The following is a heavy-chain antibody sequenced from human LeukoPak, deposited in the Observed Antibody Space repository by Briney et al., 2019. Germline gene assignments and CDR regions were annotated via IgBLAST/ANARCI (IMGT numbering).Heavy chain of an antibody. CDR3: ARVKTAMVRGVIDY. D-gene: IGHD3-10*01. Sequence: PSETLSLTCTVSGGSISSYYWSWIRQPAGKGLEWIGRIYTSGSTNYNPSLKSRVTMSVDTSKNQFSLKLSSVTAADTAVYYCARVKTAMVRGVIDYWGQGTLVTVSS. J-gene: IGHJ4*02. CDR2: IYTSGST. CDR1: GGSISSYY. V-gene: IGHV4-4*07.